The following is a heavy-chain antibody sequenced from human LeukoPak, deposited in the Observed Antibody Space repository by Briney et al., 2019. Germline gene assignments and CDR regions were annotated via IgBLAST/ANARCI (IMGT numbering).Heavy chain of an antibody. V-gene: IGHV4-4*07. D-gene: IGHD1-26*01. J-gene: IGHJ4*02. CDR3: ARGSGRTKYSGLMYYFDY. CDR1: SGSISSYY. Sequence: SKTLSLTCTVSSGSISSYYWSWIRQPAGKGLEWIGRIYTSGSTNYNPSLKSRVTMSVDTSKNQFSLKLSSVTAADTAVYYCARGSGRTKYSGLMYYFDYWGQGTLVTVSS. CDR2: IYTSGST.